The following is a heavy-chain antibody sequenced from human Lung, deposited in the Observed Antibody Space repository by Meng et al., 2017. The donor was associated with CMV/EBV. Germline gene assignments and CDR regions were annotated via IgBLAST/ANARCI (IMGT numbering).Heavy chain of an antibody. Sequence: SGPTLVKPTETLTLTCTFSGFSLSTSGMRVSWIRQSPGRAPEWLARIDWDDDKFYSPSLKTRLTLSRDTSKNQVVLTMTNVDPVDTATYYCARTNGDDFWGGYYDFWGQGTPVTVSS. J-gene: IGHJ4*02. V-gene: IGHV2-70D*14. D-gene: IGHD3-3*01. CDR1: GFSLSTSGMR. CDR3: ARTNGDDFWGGYYDF. CDR2: IDWDDDK.